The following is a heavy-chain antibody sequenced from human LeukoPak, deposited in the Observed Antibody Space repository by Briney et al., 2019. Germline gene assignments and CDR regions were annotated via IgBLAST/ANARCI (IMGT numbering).Heavy chain of an antibody. J-gene: IGHJ3*02. CDR3: ARRGQWLVDRRFAFDI. CDR1: GGSISSYY. V-gene: IGHV4-59*08. D-gene: IGHD6-19*01. Sequence: PSETLSLTCTVSGGSISSYYWSWIRQPPGKGLEWIGYIYHSGSTNYNPSLKSRVTISVDTSKNQFSLKLSSVTAADTAVYYCARRGQWLVDRRFAFDIWGQGTMVTVSS. CDR2: IYHSGST.